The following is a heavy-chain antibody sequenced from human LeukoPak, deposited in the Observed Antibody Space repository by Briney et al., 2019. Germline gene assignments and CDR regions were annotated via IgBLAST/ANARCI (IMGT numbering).Heavy chain of an antibody. CDR1: GYTFTSYG. Sequence: GASVKVSCKASGYTFTSYGISWVRQAPGQGLEWMGWISAYNGNTNYAQKLQGRVTMTTDTSTSTAYMELRSLRSDDTAVYYCARDVDTAMVPYGLFDYWGQGTLVTVSS. CDR3: ARDVDTAMVPYGLFDY. V-gene: IGHV1-18*04. D-gene: IGHD5-18*01. J-gene: IGHJ4*02. CDR2: ISAYNGNT.